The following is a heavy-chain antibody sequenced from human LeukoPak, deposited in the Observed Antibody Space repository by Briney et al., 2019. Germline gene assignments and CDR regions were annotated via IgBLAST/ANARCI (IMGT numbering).Heavy chain of an antibody. Sequence: QPGGSLRLSCAAYGFTVSNNYMSWVRQAPGKGLEWVSVIYSGGNTYYADSVKGRFTISRHNSMNTLYLQMNSLRTEDTAVYYCARGGGAARLFDYWGQGTLVTVSS. J-gene: IGHJ4*02. D-gene: IGHD6-6*01. CDR2: IYSGGNT. CDR1: GFTVSNNY. V-gene: IGHV3-53*04. CDR3: ARGGGAARLFDY.